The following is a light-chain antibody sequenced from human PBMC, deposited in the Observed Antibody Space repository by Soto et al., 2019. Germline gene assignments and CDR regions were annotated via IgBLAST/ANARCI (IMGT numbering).Light chain of an antibody. V-gene: IGKV3-15*01. CDR2: GSS. CDR3: QQYNSCPWT. Sequence: EIVMTQSPATMSVSPGERATLSCRASQSGSTNLAWYHHKPGQAPRLLTYGSSTRATGIPARFSASGSGTEVTLTISSLQSEGFAVYYWQQYNSCPWTFGRGTKVEIK. CDR1: QSGSTN. J-gene: IGKJ1*01.